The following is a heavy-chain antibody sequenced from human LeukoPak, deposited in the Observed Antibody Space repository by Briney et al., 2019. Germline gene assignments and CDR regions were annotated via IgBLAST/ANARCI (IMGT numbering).Heavy chain of an antibody. CDR1: GFISTDYA. CDR3: ARGIID. D-gene: IGHD2/OR15-2a*01. Sequence: GGSLRLSCAASGFISTDYAMHWVRQPPGKGLEWVALVSYDGRNENYADSVKGRFTVSRDTSKNTLYLQMNSLRVEDTAVYYCARGIIDWGQGTLVTVSS. CDR2: VSYDGRNE. J-gene: IGHJ4*02. V-gene: IGHV3-30*14.